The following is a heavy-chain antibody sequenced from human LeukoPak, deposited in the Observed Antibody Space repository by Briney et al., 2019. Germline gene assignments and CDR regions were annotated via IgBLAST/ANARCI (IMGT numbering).Heavy chain of an antibody. CDR2: ISGSGGST. CDR1: GFTFSSYA. D-gene: IGHD2-21*02. V-gene: IGHV3-23*01. Sequence: PGGSLRLSCAASGFTFSSYAMSWVRQAPGKGLEWVSAISGSGGSTYYADSVKGRFTISRDNSKNTLFLQMNSVRAEDRAVYYCASGVVVTAWNWFDPWGQGTLVTVSS. J-gene: IGHJ5*02. CDR3: ASGVVVTAWNWFDP.